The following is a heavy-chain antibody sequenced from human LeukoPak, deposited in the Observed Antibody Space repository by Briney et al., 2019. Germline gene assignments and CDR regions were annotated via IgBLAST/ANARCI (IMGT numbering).Heavy chain of an antibody. V-gene: IGHV1-18*01. CDR1: GYTFTSYG. CDR3: ASRGSGSVQSDAFDI. Sequence: ASVKVSCKASGYTFTSYGISWVRQAPGQGLEWMGWISAYNGNTNYAQKLQGRVTMTTDTSTSTAYMELRSLRSDDTAVYYCASRGSGSVQSDAFDIWGQGTMVTVSS. D-gene: IGHD6-19*01. J-gene: IGHJ3*02. CDR2: ISAYNGNT.